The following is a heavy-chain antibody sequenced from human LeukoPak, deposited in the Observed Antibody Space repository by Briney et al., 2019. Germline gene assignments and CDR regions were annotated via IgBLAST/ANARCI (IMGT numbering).Heavy chain of an antibody. Sequence: PGGSLRLSCGASGFTFSVYYMNWVRQAPGKGLEWVATIKQDGSEQFYVDSVKGRFALSRDNAKKSLYLQMNNVRAEDTAVYYCASHISPDFDYWGQGTLVTVSS. J-gene: IGHJ4*02. CDR2: IKQDGSEQ. CDR3: ASHISPDFDY. D-gene: IGHD2-21*01. CDR1: GFTFSVYY. V-gene: IGHV3-7*01.